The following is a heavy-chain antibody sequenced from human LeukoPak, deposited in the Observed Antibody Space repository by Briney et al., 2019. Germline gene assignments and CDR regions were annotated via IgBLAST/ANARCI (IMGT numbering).Heavy chain of an antibody. V-gene: IGHV1-69*04. D-gene: IGHD2-15*01. Sequence: ASVKVSCKASGGTFSSYTIGWVRQAPGQGLEWMGRIIPILGIANYAQKFHGRVTITADKSTSTAYMELSSLRSEDTAVYYCARDGGGCSGGSCYADYWGQGTLVTVSS. CDR3: ARDGGGCSGGSCYADY. CDR2: IIPILGIA. J-gene: IGHJ4*02. CDR1: GGTFSSYT.